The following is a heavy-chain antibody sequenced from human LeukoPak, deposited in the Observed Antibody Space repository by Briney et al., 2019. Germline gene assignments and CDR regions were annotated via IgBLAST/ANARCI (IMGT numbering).Heavy chain of an antibody. CDR1: GFTFSSYW. J-gene: IGHJ4*02. V-gene: IGHV3-74*01. D-gene: IGHD1-7*01. CDR2: VNNDGSGT. CDR3: ARGGWGTALDY. Sequence: PAGSLRLSCAASGFTFSSYWMHWVRQAPGKGLVWVSRVNNDGSGTIYADSVKGRFTISRDNAKNTLYLQMNSLRAEDTAVYYCARGGWGTALDYWGQGTLVTVSS.